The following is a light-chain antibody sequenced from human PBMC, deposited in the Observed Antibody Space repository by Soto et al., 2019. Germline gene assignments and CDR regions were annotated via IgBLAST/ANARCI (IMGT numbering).Light chain of an antibody. J-gene: IGKJ5*01. CDR2: KAS. V-gene: IGKV1-5*03. CDR1: QSISSS. Sequence: DFQMTQSPSTLSASVGDRVTITCRASQSISSSLAWYQQKPGKAPKVLIYKASSLEGGVPSRFSGSGSGTEFTLTISSLQPEDFATYYCQQANSFPITFGQGTRLEIK. CDR3: QQANSFPIT.